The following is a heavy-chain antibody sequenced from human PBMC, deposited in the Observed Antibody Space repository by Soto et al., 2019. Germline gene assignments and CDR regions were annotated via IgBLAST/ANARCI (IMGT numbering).Heavy chain of an antibody. CDR1: GESISRCY. D-gene: IGHD3-22*01. J-gene: IGHJ4*02. CDR2: IHYSGST. V-gene: IGHV4-59*01. Sequence: LETLSLTCIVSGESISRCYWYWIRQPPGKGLEWIGYIHYSGSTNYNPSLKSRVTISVDTAKNHLSLKLSSVTAADTAMYYCARYRDYDSGVYPAELDFWGQGALVTVSS. CDR3: ARYRDYDSGVYPAELDF.